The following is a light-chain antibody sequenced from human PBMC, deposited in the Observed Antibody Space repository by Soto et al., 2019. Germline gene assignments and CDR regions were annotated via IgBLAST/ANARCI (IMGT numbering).Light chain of an antibody. Sequence: DIQMTQSPSSLSASVGDSVTITCQASRDIGDDLTWYQQKPGKAPKLLSYDASTLHPRVPSRFQVSVSGTYFTSAISSLQHEDLATYYCQQYDSLHPLGTFGPGTKVDIK. CDR3: QQYDSLHPLGT. J-gene: IGKJ3*01. CDR1: RDIGDD. V-gene: IGKV1-33*01. CDR2: DAS.